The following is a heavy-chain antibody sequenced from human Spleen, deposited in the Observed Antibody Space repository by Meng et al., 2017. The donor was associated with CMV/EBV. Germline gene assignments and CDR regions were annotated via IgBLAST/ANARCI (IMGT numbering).Heavy chain of an antibody. D-gene: IGHD1-26*01. CDR2: ISWNSGSI. V-gene: IGHV3-9*01. J-gene: IGHJ4*02. CDR1: GFTFDDYA. CDR3: ARVPPRYSGSYSDY. Sequence: SLKISCAASGFTFDDYAMHWVRQAPGKGLEWVSGISWNSGSIAYADSVQGRFTISRDNARNSLSLQMNSLRAEDTAVYYCARVPPRYSGSYSDYWGQGTLVTVSS.